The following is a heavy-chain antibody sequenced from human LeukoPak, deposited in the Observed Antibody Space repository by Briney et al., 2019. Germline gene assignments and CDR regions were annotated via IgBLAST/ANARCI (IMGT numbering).Heavy chain of an antibody. CDR3: AKMGTGYSSGWRRSAFDI. V-gene: IGHV4-59*01. D-gene: IGHD6-19*01. J-gene: IGHJ3*02. CDR1: GGSISSYY. Sequence: PSETLSLTCTVSGGSISSYYWSWIRQPPGKGLEWIGYIYYSGSTNYNPSLKSRVTISVDTSKNQFSLKLSSVTAADTAVYYCAKMGTGYSSGWRRSAFDIWGQGTMVTVSS. CDR2: IYYSGST.